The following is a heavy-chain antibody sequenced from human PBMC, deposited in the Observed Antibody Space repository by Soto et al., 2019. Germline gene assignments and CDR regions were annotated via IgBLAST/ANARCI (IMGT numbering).Heavy chain of an antibody. CDR1: GYTFTSYY. CDR3: ARGGLEGDYGWFDP. D-gene: IGHD4-17*01. J-gene: IGHJ5*02. CDR2: INPSGRST. Sequence: ASVKVSCKASGYTFTSYYIHWVRPAPGQGLEWMVMINPSGRSTSYAQKFQGRVTMTRDTSTSTVYMELSSLRSEDTAVYYCARGGLEGDYGWFDPWGQGALVTVSS. V-gene: IGHV1-46*01.